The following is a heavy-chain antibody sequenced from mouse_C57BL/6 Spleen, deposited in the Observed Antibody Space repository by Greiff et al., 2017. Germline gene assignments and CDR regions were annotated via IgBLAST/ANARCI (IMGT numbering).Heavy chain of an antibody. CDR2: IYPGNGDT. V-gene: IGHV1-12*01. CDR1: GYTFTNYN. J-gene: IGHJ1*03. D-gene: IGHD4-1*01. Sequence: QVQLQQSGAELVRPGASVKMSCKASGYTFTNYNIHWVKQTPRQGLEWIGNIYPGNGDTSYNQKFKGKATLTVDKSSSTAYIQLSSLTAEDSAVYFCARDGLGTYFGVWGTGTTVTVSS. CDR3: ARDGLGTYFGV.